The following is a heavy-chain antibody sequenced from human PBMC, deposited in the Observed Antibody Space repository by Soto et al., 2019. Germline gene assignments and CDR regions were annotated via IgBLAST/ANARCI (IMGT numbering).Heavy chain of an antibody. CDR3: ARLPRIQLWLGWLDP. Sequence: QLQLQESGPGLVKPSETLSLTCTVSGGSISSSSYYWGWIRQPPGKGLEWIGTINYSGSTYYNPSLNSRVTISVDTSKKQFSLKVGSVTAADTGIYDCARLPRIQLWLGWLDPWGQGTLVTVSS. CDR1: GGSISSSSYY. CDR2: INYSGST. V-gene: IGHV4-39*01. J-gene: IGHJ5*02. D-gene: IGHD5-18*01.